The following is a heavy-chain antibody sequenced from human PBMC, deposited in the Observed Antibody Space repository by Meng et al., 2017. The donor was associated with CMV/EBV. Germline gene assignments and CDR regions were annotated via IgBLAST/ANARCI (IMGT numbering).Heavy chain of an antibody. V-gene: IGHV1-2*02. J-gene: IGHJ6*02. D-gene: IGHD6-13*01. CDR2: INPNSGGT. CDR1: GYTFTGYY. Sequence: ASVKVSCKASGYTFTGYYMHWVRQAPGQGLEWMGWINPNSGGTNYAQKFQGRVTMTRDTSISTAYMELSRLRSDDTAVYYCASYTFPGQNSSSWYFYYYGMDVWGQGTTVTV. CDR3: ASYTFPGQNSSSWYFYYYGMDV.